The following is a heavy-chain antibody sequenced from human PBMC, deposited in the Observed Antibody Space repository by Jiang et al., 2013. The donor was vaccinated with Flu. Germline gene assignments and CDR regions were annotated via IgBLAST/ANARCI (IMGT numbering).Heavy chain of an antibody. CDR3: ARRADGSSPYFDY. V-gene: IGHV4-34*01. J-gene: IGHJ4*02. CDR2: INHSGST. CDR1: GGSFSGYY. Sequence: RLLKPSETLSLTCAVYGGSFSGYYWSWIRQPPGKGLEWIGEINHSGSTNYNPSLKSRVTISVDTSKNQFSLKLSSVTAADTAVYYCARRADGSSPYFDYVGPGNPGHRLL. D-gene: IGHD1-26*01.